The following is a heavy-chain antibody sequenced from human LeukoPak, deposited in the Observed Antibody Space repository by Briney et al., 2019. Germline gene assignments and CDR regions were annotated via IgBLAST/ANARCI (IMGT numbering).Heavy chain of an antibody. CDR1: GFTFSTYS. CDR2: ISYTNII. Sequence: GGSLRLSCAASGFTFSTYSMNWVRQAPGKGLEWVSYISYTNIIYYADSVKGRFTISRDNAKNSLYLQMNSLRAEDTAVYYCAREWDSGSYHPSDYWGQGTLVTVSS. D-gene: IGHD1-26*01. V-gene: IGHV3-48*01. J-gene: IGHJ4*02. CDR3: AREWDSGSYHPSDY.